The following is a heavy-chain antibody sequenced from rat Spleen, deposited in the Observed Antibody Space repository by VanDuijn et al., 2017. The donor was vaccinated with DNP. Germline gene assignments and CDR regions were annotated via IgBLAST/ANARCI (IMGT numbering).Heavy chain of an antibody. CDR1: GFTFSDYY. D-gene: IGHD1-1*01. Sequence: EVQLVESGGGLVQPGRSLKLSCAASGFTFSDYYMAWVRQAPKKGLELVAAISYEGSSTYYGDSVKGRFTISRDNAKTTLYLQMNSPRSEATATYYCARGVYYYSATYWYFDFWGPGTMVNVSS. V-gene: IGHV5-22*01. CDR3: ARGVYYYSATYWYFDF. J-gene: IGHJ1*01. CDR2: ISYEGSST.